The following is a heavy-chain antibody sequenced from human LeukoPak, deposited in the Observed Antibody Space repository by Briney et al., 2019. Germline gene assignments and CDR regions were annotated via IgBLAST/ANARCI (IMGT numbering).Heavy chain of an antibody. CDR2: ISSNGGST. D-gene: IGHD6-6*01. CDR1: GFTFSSYA. Sequence: GRSLRLSCAASGFTFSSYAMHWVRQAPGKGLEYVSAISSNGGSTYYANSVKGRFTISRDNSKNTLYLQMGSLRAEDMAVYYCARGTIAARVGYYYYGMDVWGQGTTVTVSS. CDR3: ARGTIAARVGYYYYGMDV. J-gene: IGHJ6*02. V-gene: IGHV3-64*01.